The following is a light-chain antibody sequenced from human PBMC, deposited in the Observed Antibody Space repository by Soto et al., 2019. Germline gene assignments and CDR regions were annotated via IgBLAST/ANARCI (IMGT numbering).Light chain of an antibody. CDR1: QSVSSY. Sequence: EIVLTQSPVTLSLSPGERATLSCRASQSVSSYLAWYQQKPGQAPRLLIYDASNRATGIPARFSGSGSGTDFTLTIDNLEPEDFAVFYCQQRSNWPPITFGKGTRLEMK. CDR2: DAS. CDR3: QQRSNWPPIT. J-gene: IGKJ5*01. V-gene: IGKV3-11*01.